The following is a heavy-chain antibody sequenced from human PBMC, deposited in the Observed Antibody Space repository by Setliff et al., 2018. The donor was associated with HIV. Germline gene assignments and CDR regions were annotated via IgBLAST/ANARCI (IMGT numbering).Heavy chain of an antibody. Sequence: SETLSLTCSVSGASIRGHYWSWIRQSPGKGLEWIGNIYYSGNTNYNPSFKSRVTISLDTSKNQFSLRVNSVTAADTAVYYCARSLVPSGYYYGRHAFDIWGQGTKVTVSS. CDR2: IYYSGNT. CDR1: GASIRGHY. D-gene: IGHD3-22*01. CDR3: ARSLVPSGYYYGRHAFDI. J-gene: IGHJ3*02. V-gene: IGHV4-59*08.